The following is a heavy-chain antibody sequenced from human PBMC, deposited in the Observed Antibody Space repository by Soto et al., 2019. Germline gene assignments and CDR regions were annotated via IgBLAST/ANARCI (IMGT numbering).Heavy chain of an antibody. Sequence: ASVKFSCKTSGYDFTAYDINWVRQASGQGLEWMGWMNPINGATGSARRFQGRVSMTRNTATGTAYLELTSLRSDDTGVYYCGRGPSPRAPAGGTPYYYSMEVCGQVTTVPVCS. CDR3: GRGPSPRAPAGGTPYYYSMEV. D-gene: IGHD6-13*01. CDR1: GYDFTAYD. CDR2: MNPINGAT. J-gene: IGHJ6*03. V-gene: IGHV1-8*02.